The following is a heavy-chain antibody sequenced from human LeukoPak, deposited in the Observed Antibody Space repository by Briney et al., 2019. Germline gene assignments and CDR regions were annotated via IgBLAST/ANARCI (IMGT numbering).Heavy chain of an antibody. CDR1: GFTFGDYA. Sequence: NPGGSLRLSCTASGFTFGDYAMSWFRQAPGKGLEWVGFIRSKAYGGTTEYAASVKGRFTISRDDSKSIAYLQMNSLKTEDTAVYYCTTHRDGYFQIYYFDYWGQGTLVTVSS. CDR2: IRSKAYGGTT. CDR3: TTHRDGYFQIYYFDY. D-gene: IGHD5-24*01. J-gene: IGHJ4*02. V-gene: IGHV3-49*05.